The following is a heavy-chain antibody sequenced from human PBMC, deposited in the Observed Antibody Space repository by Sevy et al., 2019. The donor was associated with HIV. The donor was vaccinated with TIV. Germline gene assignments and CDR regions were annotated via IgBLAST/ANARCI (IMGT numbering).Heavy chain of an antibody. CDR3: ARLVSCGGDCYYLDS. D-gene: IGHD2-21*02. J-gene: IGHJ4*02. CDR1: GFTFSSYG. Sequence: GGSLRLSCAASGFTFSSYGMHWVRQAPGKGLEWVAVISYDGSNKYYADSVKGRFTISRDNFKNTLFLQMDSLRPEDTAVYFCARLVSCGGDCYYLDSWGQGALVTVSS. CDR2: ISYDGSNK. V-gene: IGHV3-30*03.